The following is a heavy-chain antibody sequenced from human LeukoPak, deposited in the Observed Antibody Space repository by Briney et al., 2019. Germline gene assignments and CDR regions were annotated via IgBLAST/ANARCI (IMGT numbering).Heavy chain of an antibody. D-gene: IGHD2-15*01. J-gene: IGHJ5*02. CDR1: GFTFNRYN. V-gene: IGHV3-21*01. CDR2: ISTSSSYI. CDR3: ARGADGVSSNSRGWFDP. Sequence: SGGSLRLSCAASGFTFNRYNMNWVRRAPGKGLEWVSSISTSSSYIYYADSVRGRFTISRDNAKNSLYLQMNSLRAEDTAVYSCARGADGVSSNSRGWFDPWGQGTLVAVSS.